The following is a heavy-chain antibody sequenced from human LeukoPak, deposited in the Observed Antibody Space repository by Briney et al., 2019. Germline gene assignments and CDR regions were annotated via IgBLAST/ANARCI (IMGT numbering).Heavy chain of an antibody. J-gene: IGHJ4*02. CDR3: ARGYLGIAAAGTFNYFDY. V-gene: IGHV4-59*01. D-gene: IGHD6-13*01. CDR1: GDSISSYY. CDR2: IYYSGST. Sequence: PSETLSLTCTVSGDSISSYYWSWIRQPPGKGLEWIGYIYYSGSTNYNPSLKSRVTISVDTSKNQFSLKLSSVTAADTAVYYCARGYLGIAAAGTFNYFDYWGQGTLVTVSS.